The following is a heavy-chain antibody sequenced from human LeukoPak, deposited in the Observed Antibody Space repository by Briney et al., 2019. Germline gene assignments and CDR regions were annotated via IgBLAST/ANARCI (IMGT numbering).Heavy chain of an antibody. Sequence: GGSLRLSCTVSGFPVSSNSMSWVRQAPGKGLEWVSFIYRDNTHYSDPVTGRFTISRDNTNHSLYLQLKSQRAEGTTVYYFTGRAGAYSHPYDYWGQGTLVTVSS. CDR1: GFPVSSNS. D-gene: IGHD4/OR15-4a*01. J-gene: IGHJ4*02. CDR3: TGRAGAYSHPYDY. V-gene: IGHV3-53*01. CDR2: IYRDNT.